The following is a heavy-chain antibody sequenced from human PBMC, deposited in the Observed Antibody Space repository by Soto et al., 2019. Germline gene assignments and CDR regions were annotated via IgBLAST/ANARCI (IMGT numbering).Heavy chain of an antibody. J-gene: IGHJ4*02. Sequence: GGSLRLSCAASGFTFSSYGMHWVRQAPGKGLEWVAVISYDGSNKYYADSVKGRFTISRDNSKNTLYLQMNSLRAEDTAVYYCAKVATVTTLTDYWGQGTPVTVSS. V-gene: IGHV3-30*18. CDR2: ISYDGSNK. D-gene: IGHD4-17*01. CDR3: AKVATVTTLTDY. CDR1: GFTFSSYG.